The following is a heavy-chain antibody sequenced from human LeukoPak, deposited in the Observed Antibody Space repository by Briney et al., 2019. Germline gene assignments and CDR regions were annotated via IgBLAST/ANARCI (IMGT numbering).Heavy chain of an antibody. J-gene: IGHJ4*02. V-gene: IGHV3-11*05. CDR3: ARDISYCGGDCAPYYFDY. CDR1: GFTFSDYY. Sequence: GGSLRLSCAASGFTFSDYYTSWIRQAPGKGLDWVSYISGTSTYTNYADSLKGRFTISRDNDKTSLYLQMNSLRAEDTAVYYCARDISYCGGDCAPYYFDYWGQGTLVTVSS. D-gene: IGHD2-21*02. CDR2: ISGTSTYT.